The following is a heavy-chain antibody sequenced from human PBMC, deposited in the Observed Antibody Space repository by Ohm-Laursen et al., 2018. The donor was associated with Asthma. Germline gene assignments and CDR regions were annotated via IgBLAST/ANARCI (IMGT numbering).Heavy chain of an antibody. CDR3: ARRDFSGGDPSAAFDI. Sequence: SLRLSCTASGFTFRSYAMHWVRQAPGKGLEWVAVGGSYYDGGLKYYADSVNGRFTVSRDDSKNTLNLQMNSLRAKDTAVYYCARRDFSGGDPSAAFDIWGQGTMITVSS. CDR1: GFTFRSYA. D-gene: IGHD2-21*02. V-gene: IGHV3-30-3*01. CDR2: GGSYYDGGLK. J-gene: IGHJ3*02.